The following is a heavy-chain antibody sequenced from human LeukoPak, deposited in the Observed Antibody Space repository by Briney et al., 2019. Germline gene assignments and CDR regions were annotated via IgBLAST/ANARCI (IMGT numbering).Heavy chain of an antibody. J-gene: IGHJ4*02. V-gene: IGHV3-66*04. CDR2: IYSGGST. D-gene: IGHD3-10*01. CDR1: GFTVSSNY. Sequence: PGGSLRLSCAASGFTVSSNYMSWVRQAPGKGLEWVSVIYSGGSTYYADSVKGRFTISRDNSKNTLYLQMNSLRAEDTAVYYCARQPMVRGGKLGFDYWGQGTLVTVSS. CDR3: ARQPMVRGGKLGFDY.